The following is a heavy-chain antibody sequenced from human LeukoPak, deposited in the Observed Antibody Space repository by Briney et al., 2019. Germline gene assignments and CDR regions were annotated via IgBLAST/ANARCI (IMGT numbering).Heavy chain of an antibody. CDR3: ASPMISL. CDR1: GGSISSSSYY. Sequence: SETLSLTCTVSGGSISSSSYYWGWIRQPPGKGLEWIGSIYYSRSTYYNPSLKSRVTISVDTSKNQFSLKLSSVTAADTAVYYCASPMISLWGQGTLVTVSS. V-gene: IGHV4-39*01. D-gene: IGHD3-16*01. J-gene: IGHJ4*02. CDR2: IYYSRST.